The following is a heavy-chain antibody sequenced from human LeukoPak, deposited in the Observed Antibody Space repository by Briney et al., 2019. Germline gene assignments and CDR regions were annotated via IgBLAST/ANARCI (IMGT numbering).Heavy chain of an antibody. Sequence: PSETLSLTCTVSGGSTSTRDYYWAWIRQPPGKGLEWIATIYYSGSTYYNPSLKSRVTISLGTSENQFSLRLSSVTAADTAVYYCARRYLPGFDYWGQGTLVTVSS. CDR2: IYYSGST. CDR3: ARRYLPGFDY. V-gene: IGHV4-39*01. D-gene: IGHD2-2*01. CDR1: GGSTSTRDYY. J-gene: IGHJ4*02.